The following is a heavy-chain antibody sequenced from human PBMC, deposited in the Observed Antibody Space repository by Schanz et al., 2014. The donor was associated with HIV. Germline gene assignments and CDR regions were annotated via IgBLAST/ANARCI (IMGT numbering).Heavy chain of an antibody. J-gene: IGHJ4*02. CDR2: ISYDGSNK. CDR3: GGHGGFSY. D-gene: IGHD6-25*01. CDR1: GFTFSNYA. Sequence: QVQLVESGGGVVQPGRSLRLSCAVSGFTFSNYAMHWVRQAPGKGQEWVAVISYDGSNKYYADSVKGRFTISRDNSKNPLYLQMNSLRVEDTAVYYCGGHGGFSYWGQGTRVAVSP. V-gene: IGHV3-30-3*01.